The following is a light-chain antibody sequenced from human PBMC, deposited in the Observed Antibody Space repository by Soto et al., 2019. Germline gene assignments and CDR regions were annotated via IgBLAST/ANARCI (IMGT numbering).Light chain of an antibody. CDR1: QSVSSN. J-gene: IGKJ1*01. V-gene: IGKV3-15*01. CDR3: QQYNNWPPMA. Sequence: EIVMTQSPATLSVSPGERATLSCRASQSVSSNLAWYQQKPGQAPRLLIYGASTRATGIPARFSGSGSGTEFILTISSLQSDDVAVYYCQQYNNWPPMAFGQGTKVEIK. CDR2: GAS.